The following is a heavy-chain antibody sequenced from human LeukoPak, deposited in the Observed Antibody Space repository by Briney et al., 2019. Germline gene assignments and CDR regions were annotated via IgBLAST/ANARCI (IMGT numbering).Heavy chain of an antibody. CDR3: AGRTQLGAFDI. D-gene: IGHD1-1*01. Sequence: SQTLSLTCTVSGGSISSGGYYWSWIRQHPGKGLEWIGYIYYSGSAYYNPSLKSRVTISVDTSKNQFSLKLSSVTAADTAVYYCAGRTQLGAFDIWGQGTMVTVSS. CDR2: IYYSGSA. CDR1: GGSISSGGYY. V-gene: IGHV4-31*03. J-gene: IGHJ3*02.